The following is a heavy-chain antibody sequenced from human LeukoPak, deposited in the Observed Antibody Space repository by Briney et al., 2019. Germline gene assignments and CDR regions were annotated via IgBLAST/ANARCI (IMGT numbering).Heavy chain of an antibody. CDR2: ISYDGNNA. Sequence: PTGGSLRLSCVASGFTFRGSAMSWVRQATGKGLDWVSLISYDGNNAYYADSVRGRFTISRDNSKDTLYLEMNSLRAEDTAIYYCARDIQLSTWGLGTMVTVSS. CDR1: GFTFRGSA. CDR3: ARDIQLST. D-gene: IGHD5-24*01. J-gene: IGHJ3*01. V-gene: IGHV3-23*01.